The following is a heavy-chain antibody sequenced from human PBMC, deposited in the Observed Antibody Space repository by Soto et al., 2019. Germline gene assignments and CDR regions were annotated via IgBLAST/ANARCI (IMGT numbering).Heavy chain of an antibody. Sequence: QVQLVQSGAEVKKPGSSVKVSCKASGGTFSSYAISWVRQAPGQGLEWMGGIIPFFGTTNYAQKFQGRVTITADESTSTAYMELSSLRSEDTAVYYCARYRYGYSYFDYWGQGTLVTVSS. J-gene: IGHJ4*02. D-gene: IGHD5-18*01. V-gene: IGHV1-69*12. CDR1: GGTFSSYA. CDR2: IIPFFGTT. CDR3: ARYRYGYSYFDY.